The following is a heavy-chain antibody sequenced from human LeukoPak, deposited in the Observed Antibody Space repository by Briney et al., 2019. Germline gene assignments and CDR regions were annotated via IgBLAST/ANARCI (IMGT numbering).Heavy chain of an antibody. J-gene: IGHJ6*03. CDR2: IKQDGSEK. V-gene: IGHV3-7*01. CDR3: ARDQRGTYYYGSERNYYYYYMDV. Sequence: GGSLRLSCAASGFTFSSYWMSWVRQAPGKGLEWVANIKQDGSEKYYVDSVKGRFTISRDNAKNSLYLQMNSLRAEDTAVYYCARDQRGTYYYGSERNYYYYYMDVWGKGTTVTISS. D-gene: IGHD3-10*01. CDR1: GFTFSSYW.